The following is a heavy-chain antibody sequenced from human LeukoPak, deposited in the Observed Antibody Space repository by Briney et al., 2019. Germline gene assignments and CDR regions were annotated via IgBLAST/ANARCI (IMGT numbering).Heavy chain of an antibody. D-gene: IGHD3-3*01. J-gene: IGHJ5*02. CDR2: INHSGST. Sequence: PSETLSLTCAVYGGSFSGYYWSWIRQPPGKGLEWIGEINHSGSTNYNPSLKSRVTISVDTSKNQFSLKLSSVTAADTAVYYCAREQNYDFWSGYYRVGWFDPWGQGTLVTVSS. V-gene: IGHV4-34*01. CDR1: GGSFSGYY. CDR3: AREQNYDFWSGYYRVGWFDP.